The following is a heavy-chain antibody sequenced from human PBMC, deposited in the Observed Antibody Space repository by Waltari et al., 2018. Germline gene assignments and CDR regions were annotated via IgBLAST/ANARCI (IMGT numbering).Heavy chain of an antibody. D-gene: IGHD2-21*01. J-gene: IGHJ4*01. CDR2: FSYNGNT. CDR1: GGPITTITYF. V-gene: IGHV4-39*07. Sequence: QLQMQESGPGLVRPSETLSLTCAVSGGPITTITYFWGWIRQPPGKGLEWIASFSYNGNTYYNPSLKSRVTISGDTSKNQFSLVLTSVTAADTAVYYCARGLGAIYWGHGTLVTVSS. CDR3: ARGLGAIY.